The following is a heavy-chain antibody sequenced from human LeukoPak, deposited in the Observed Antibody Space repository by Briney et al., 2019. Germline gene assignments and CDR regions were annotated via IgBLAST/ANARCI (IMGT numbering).Heavy chain of an antibody. V-gene: IGHV3-30*04. D-gene: IGHD3-10*01. CDR2: ISYDGSNK. Sequence: GGSLRLSCAASGFTFSSYAMHWVRQAPGKGLEWVAVISYDGSNKYYADSVKGRFTISRDNSKNTLYLQMNSLRAEDTAVYYCARDPSTLLWFGELQNYFDYWGQGTLVTVSS. CDR3: ARDPSTLLWFGELQNYFDY. CDR1: GFTFSSYA. J-gene: IGHJ4*02.